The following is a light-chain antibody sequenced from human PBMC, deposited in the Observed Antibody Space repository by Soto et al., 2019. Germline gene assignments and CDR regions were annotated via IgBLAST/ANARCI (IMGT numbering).Light chain of an antibody. Sequence: EIVLTQSPGTLSLSPGERATPSCRASQSVSSSYLAWNQQKPGQAPRLLIYDASSRATGIPDRFSGSGSGTDLTLTISRLEPDDFAVYYCQQDGSSSYTFGQGTKLEIK. CDR3: QQDGSSSYT. V-gene: IGKV3-20*01. CDR2: DAS. J-gene: IGKJ2*01. CDR1: QSVSSSY.